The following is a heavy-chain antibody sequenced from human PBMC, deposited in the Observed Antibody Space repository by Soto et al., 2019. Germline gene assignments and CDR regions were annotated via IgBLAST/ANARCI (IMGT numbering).Heavy chain of an antibody. J-gene: IGHJ4*02. CDR1: GFTVSSNY. Sequence: EVQLVESGGGLIQPGGSLRLSCAASGFTVSSNYMSWVRQAPGKGLEWVSVIYSGGSTYYADSVKGRFTISRDNSKNKLYRQMNSLRAEDTAVYYCARTYCSGGSCYPDYWGQGTLVTVSS. CDR2: IYSGGST. CDR3: ARTYCSGGSCYPDY. V-gene: IGHV3-53*01. D-gene: IGHD2-15*01.